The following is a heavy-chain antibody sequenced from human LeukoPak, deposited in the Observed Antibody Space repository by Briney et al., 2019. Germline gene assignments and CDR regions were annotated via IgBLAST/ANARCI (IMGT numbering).Heavy chain of an antibody. CDR3: ARRHSVLTDPLSHYYYYMDV. D-gene: IGHD5/OR15-5a*01. Sequence: ASVKVSCEASGYNFMNYGISWVRQAPGQGLEWMGWIGPKHGNTNFGQNFLGRVTLTADTSTTTVYMELTSLRSDDTATYYCARRHSVLTDPLSHYYYYMDVWGKGTTVIVSS. CDR1: GYNFMNYG. V-gene: IGHV1-18*01. CDR2: IGPKHGNT. J-gene: IGHJ6*03.